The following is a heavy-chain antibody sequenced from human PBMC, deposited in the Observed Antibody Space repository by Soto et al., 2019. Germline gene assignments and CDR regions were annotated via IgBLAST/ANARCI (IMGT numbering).Heavy chain of an antibody. Sequence: QVQLEQSGAEVKKPGPSVKVSCKASGGTFRNSAISWVRQAPGQGLEWMGGIMPIFRTPDYAQKFQGRVTITADESTSTAYMELSGLRSDDTALYYCARDKARLQLGGNYYYILDVWGQGTTVTVSS. D-gene: IGHD5-12*01. CDR3: ARDKARLQLGGNYYYILDV. J-gene: IGHJ6*02. CDR2: IMPIFRTP. V-gene: IGHV1-69*12. CDR1: GGTFRNSA.